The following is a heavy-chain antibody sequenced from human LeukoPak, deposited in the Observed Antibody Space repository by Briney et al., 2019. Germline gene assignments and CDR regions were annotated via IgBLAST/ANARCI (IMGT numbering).Heavy chain of an antibody. CDR2: IYSGGST. CDR1: GFTVSSNY. V-gene: IGHV3-53*01. J-gene: IGHJ3*02. Sequence: QSGGSLRLSCAASGFTVSSNYMSWVRQAPGKGLEWVSVIYSGGSTYYADSVKGRFTISRDNSKNTLYLQMNSLRAEDTAVYYCAKDTRYPLYYYDSSGYVDAFDIWGQGTMVTVSS. CDR3: AKDTRYPLYYYDSSGYVDAFDI. D-gene: IGHD3-22*01.